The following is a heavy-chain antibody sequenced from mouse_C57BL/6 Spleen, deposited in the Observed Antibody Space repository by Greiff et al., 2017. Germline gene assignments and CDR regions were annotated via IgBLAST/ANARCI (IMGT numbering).Heavy chain of an antibody. V-gene: IGHV5-9*01. J-gene: IGHJ3*01. CDR3: AGHGSSSSWFAY. CDR1: GFTFSSYT. Sequence: EVHLVESGGGLVKPGGSLKLSCAASGFTFSSYTMSWVRQTPEKRLEWVATISGGGGNTYYPDSMKGRFTISRDNARNTLYLQMSSIGSEDTALYYCAGHGSSSSWFAYWGQGTLVTVSA. CDR2: ISGGGGNT. D-gene: IGHD1-1*01.